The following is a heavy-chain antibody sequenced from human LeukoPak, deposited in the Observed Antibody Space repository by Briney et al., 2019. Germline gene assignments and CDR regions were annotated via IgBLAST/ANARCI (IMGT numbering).Heavy chain of an antibody. CDR2: IIPIFGTA. CDR1: GGTFSSYA. D-gene: IGHD2-2*01. CDR3: ARSPRDIVVVPAVHYYYYMDV. V-gene: IGHV1-69*13. J-gene: IGHJ6*03. Sequence: SVKVSCKASGGTFSSYAISWVRQAPGQGLEWMGGIIPIFGTANYAQKFQGRVTITADESTSTAYMELSSLRSEDTAVYYCARSPRDIVVVPAVHYYYYMDVWGKGTTVTVSS.